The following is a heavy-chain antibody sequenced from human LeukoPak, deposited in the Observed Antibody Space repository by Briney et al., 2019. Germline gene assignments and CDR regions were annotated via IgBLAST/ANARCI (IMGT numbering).Heavy chain of an antibody. V-gene: IGHV4-39*07. J-gene: IGHJ4*02. D-gene: IGHD3-10*01. Sequence: SETLSLTCTVSGGSISSSSYYWGWIRQPPGKGLEWIGSIYYSGSTYYNPSLKSRVTISVDTSKNQFSLKLSSVTAADTAVYYCARVMVRGVIEYYFDYWGQGTLVTVSS. CDR3: ARVMVRGVIEYYFDY. CDR1: GGSISSSSYY. CDR2: IYYSGST.